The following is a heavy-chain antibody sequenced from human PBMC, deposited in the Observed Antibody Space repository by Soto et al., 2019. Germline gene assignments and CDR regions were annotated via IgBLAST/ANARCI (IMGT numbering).Heavy chain of an antibody. CDR3: ARARRRGGYYYYYYMDV. D-gene: IGHD2-15*01. V-gene: IGHV3-11*01. CDR1: GFTFSDDY. CDR2: ISSSGDTI. J-gene: IGHJ6*03. Sequence: QMQLVESGGGLVKPGGSLRVSCAASGFTFSDDYMSWIRQAPGKGLEWVSYISSSGDTIYYADSVKGRFTISRDNANNSRYLQMNSLRAEDTAVYYCARARRRGGYYYYYYMDVWGKGTTVTVSS.